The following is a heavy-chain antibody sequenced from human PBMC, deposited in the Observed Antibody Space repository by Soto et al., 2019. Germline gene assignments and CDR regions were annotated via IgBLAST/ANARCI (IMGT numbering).Heavy chain of an antibody. J-gene: IGHJ5*02. CDR1: GGTFSSYA. D-gene: IGHD1-7*01. CDR2: IIPIFGTA. Sequence: GASVKVSCKASGGTFSSYAISWVRQAPGQGLEWMGGIIPIFGTANYAQKFQGRVTITADESTSTAYMELSSLRSEDTAVYYCARDQELELHDHGYNWFDPWGQGTLVTVSS. CDR3: ARDQELELHDHGYNWFDP. V-gene: IGHV1-69*13.